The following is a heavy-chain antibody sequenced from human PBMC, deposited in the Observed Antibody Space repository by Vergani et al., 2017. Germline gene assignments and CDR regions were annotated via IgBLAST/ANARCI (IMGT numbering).Heavy chain of an antibody. CDR1: GGSISSYY. D-gene: IGHD2-15*01. CDR2: IYYSGST. V-gene: IGHV4-59*01. CDR3: AREACSGGSCYYYMDV. J-gene: IGHJ6*03. Sequence: QVQLQESGPGLVKPSETLSLTCTVSGGSISSYYWSWIRQPPGKGLEWIGYIYYSGSTNYNPSLKSRVTISVDTSKNQFSLKLSSVTAADTAVYYWAREACSGGSCYYYMDVWGKGTTVTVSS.